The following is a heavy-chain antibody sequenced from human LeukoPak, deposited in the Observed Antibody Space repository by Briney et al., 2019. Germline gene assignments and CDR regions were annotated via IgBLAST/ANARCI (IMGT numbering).Heavy chain of an antibody. CDR1: GFTFSSYS. J-gene: IGHJ5*02. CDR2: ISSSSSYI. D-gene: IGHD3-3*01. Sequence: GGSLRLSCAASGFTFSSYSMNWVRQAPGKGLEWAPPISSSSSYIYYADSVKGRFTISRDNAKNSLYLQMNSLRAEDTAVYYCARDLGVVITPWFDPWGQGTLVTVSS. V-gene: IGHV3-21*01. CDR3: ARDLGVVITPWFDP.